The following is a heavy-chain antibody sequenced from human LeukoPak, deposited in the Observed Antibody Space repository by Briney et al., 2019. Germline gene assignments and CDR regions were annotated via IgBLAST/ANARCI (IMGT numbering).Heavy chain of an antibody. CDR1: GGSISSYY. CDR2: IYYSGST. D-gene: IGHD6-13*01. Sequence: SETLSLTCTVSGGSISSYYWSWIRQPPGKGLEWIGYIYYSGSTNYNPSLKSRVTISVDTSKNQFSLKLSSVTAADTAVYYCASHDVEAAGTGPIDYWGQGTLVTVSS. CDR3: ASHDVEAAGTGPIDY. V-gene: IGHV4-59*12. J-gene: IGHJ4*02.